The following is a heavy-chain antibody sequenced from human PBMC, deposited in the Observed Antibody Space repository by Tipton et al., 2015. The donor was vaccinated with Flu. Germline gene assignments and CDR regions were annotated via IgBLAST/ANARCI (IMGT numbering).Heavy chain of an antibody. CDR1: GDSMRSYY. CDR3: ARDQTYYYGSSDAFGI. D-gene: IGHD3-10*01. CDR2: FYYNGST. J-gene: IGHJ3*02. V-gene: IGHV4-59*01. Sequence: TLSLTCSVPGDSMRSYYWSWVRQPPGKGLEWIGTFYYNGSTDYNPSLSSRLSISVDMSKNQFSLKLTSVTAADTAVYYCARDQTYYYGSSDAFGIWGQGTVVAVSS.